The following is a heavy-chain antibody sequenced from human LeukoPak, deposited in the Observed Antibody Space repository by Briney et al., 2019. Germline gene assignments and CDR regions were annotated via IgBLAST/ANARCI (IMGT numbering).Heavy chain of an antibody. V-gene: IGHV1-8*01. Sequence: ASVKVSCKASGYTFTSYDINWVRQATGQGLEWMGYMSPNSGNTGYAQKFRGRVTMTRNTSISTAYMELSSLRSEDTAVYYCARGQGSSWYYYYYYSMDVWGQGTTVTVSS. CDR2: MSPNSGNT. CDR3: ARGQGSSWYYYYYYSMDV. J-gene: IGHJ6*02. D-gene: IGHD6-13*01. CDR1: GYTFTSYD.